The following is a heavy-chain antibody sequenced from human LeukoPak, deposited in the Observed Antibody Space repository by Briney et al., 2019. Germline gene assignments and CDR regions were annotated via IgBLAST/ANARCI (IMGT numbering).Heavy chain of an antibody. Sequence: SVNVSCKASGYTFTGYYMHWVRQAPGQGLEWMGGIIPIFGTANYAQKFQGRVTITADKSTSTAYMELSSLRSEDTAVYYCARDRNGPDAFDIWGQGTMVTVSS. CDR1: GYTFTGYY. D-gene: IGHD2-8*01. V-gene: IGHV1-69*06. J-gene: IGHJ3*02. CDR3: ARDRNGPDAFDI. CDR2: IIPIFGTA.